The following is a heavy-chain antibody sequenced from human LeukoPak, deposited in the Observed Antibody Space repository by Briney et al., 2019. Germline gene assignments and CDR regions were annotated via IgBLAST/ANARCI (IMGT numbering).Heavy chain of an antibody. Sequence: GGSLRLSCAASGFNFAIYSMSWVRQAPGKGLEWFASMGSSGGHIYYADSVKGRFTISRDNAQNSLYLQLNSLGAEDTAVYFCAKTGGYCTTNCRGMGNRFESWGQGALVAVSS. CDR2: MGSSGGHI. D-gene: IGHD2-8*01. V-gene: IGHV3-21*06. CDR3: AKTGGYCTTNCRGMGNRFES. CDR1: GFNFAIYS. J-gene: IGHJ5*01.